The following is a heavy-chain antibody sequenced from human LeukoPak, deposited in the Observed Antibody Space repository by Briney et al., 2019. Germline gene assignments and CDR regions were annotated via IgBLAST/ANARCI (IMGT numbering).Heavy chain of an antibody. J-gene: IGHJ6*02. CDR2: ISAYNGNT. Sequence: ASVKVSCKASGYTFTSYGISWVRQAPGQGLEWMGWISAYNGNTNYAQKFQGRVTITADESTSTAYMELSSLRSEDTAVYYCARDGIYGSGSYTPLSYGMGVWGQGTTVTVSS. CDR1: GYTFTSYG. D-gene: IGHD3-10*01. CDR3: ARDGIYGSGSYTPLSYGMGV. V-gene: IGHV1-18*01.